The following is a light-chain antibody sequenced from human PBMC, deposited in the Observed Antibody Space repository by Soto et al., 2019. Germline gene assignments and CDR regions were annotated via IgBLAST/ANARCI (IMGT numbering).Light chain of an antibody. Sequence: QSVLTQPPSASGTPGQRVTISCSGSSSNMGSNSVHWYKQLPGTAPKLLIYSNTQRPSGVPDRFSGSKSGTSASLAISGRRSEDEADYYCAAWDDSLSGVVFGGGTKLTVL. CDR3: AAWDDSLSGVV. J-gene: IGLJ2*01. CDR2: SNT. V-gene: IGLV1-47*01. CDR1: SSNMGSNS.